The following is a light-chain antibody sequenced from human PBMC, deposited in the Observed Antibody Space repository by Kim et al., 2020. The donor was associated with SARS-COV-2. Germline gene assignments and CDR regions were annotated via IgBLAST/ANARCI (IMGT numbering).Light chain of an antibody. V-gene: IGLV10-54*01. CDR2: RNN. Sequence: QTATLTCTGNSNNVGNHGAALLQQHQGHPPKLLSYRNNNRPSGISERLSASRSGNAASLTITGLQPEDEADYYCSAWDSSLSAWVFGGGTQLTVL. J-gene: IGLJ3*02. CDR1: SNNVGNHG. CDR3: SAWDSSLSAWV.